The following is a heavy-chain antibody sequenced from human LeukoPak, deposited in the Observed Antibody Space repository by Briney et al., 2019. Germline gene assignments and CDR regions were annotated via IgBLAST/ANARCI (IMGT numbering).Heavy chain of an antibody. V-gene: IGHV4-34*01. Sequence: SETLSLTCAVYGGSFSGYYWSWIRQLPGKGLEWIGEIHHSGSTNYNPSLKSRVTISVDTSKNQFSLKLSSVTAADTAVYYCARGARPYSSSLQDKRLCYFDYWGQGTLVTVSS. CDR3: ARGARPYSSSLQDKRLCYFDY. CDR2: IHHSGST. CDR1: GGSFSGYY. D-gene: IGHD6-13*01. J-gene: IGHJ4*02.